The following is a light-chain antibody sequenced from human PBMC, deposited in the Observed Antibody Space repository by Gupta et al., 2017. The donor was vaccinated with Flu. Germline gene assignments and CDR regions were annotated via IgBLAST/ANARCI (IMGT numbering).Light chain of an antibody. J-gene: IGKJ4*01. V-gene: IGKV4-1*01. CDR2: WAS. CDR3: QQDDSSPLT. Sequence: SLGERATINCKSSQSLLYTSTDKNYLAWYQQKPGQPPRLLVSWASTRESGVPDRFSGSGSGTDFTLTISILHAEDVSVYYCQQDDSSPLTFGGGTTVEIK. CDR1: QSLLYTSTDKNY.